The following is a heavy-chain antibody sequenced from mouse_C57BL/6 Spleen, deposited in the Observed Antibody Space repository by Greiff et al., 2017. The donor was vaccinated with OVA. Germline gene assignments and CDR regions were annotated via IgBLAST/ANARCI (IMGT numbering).Heavy chain of an antibody. CDR1: GYTFTSYW. J-gene: IGHJ2*01. Sequence: QVQLQQPGAELVKPGASVKLSCKASGYTFTSYWMHWVKQRPGQGLEWLGMIHPNRGSTNYNEKFKSKATLTVDKSSSTAYMQLSSLTSEDSAFYYGATSRTTVVATGFDYWGQGTTLTVSS. CDR3: ATSRTTVVATGFDY. D-gene: IGHD1-1*01. V-gene: IGHV1-64*01. CDR2: IHPNRGST.